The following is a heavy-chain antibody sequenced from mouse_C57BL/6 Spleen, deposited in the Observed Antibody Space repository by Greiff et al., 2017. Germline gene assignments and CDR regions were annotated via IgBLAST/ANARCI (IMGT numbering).Heavy chain of an antibody. D-gene: IGHD1-1*02. CDR3: TKPYCCGSCELAF. CDR2: IDPENGDT. V-gene: IGHV14-4*01. Sequence: VQLQQSGAELVRPGASVKLSCTASGFNFKDDYMHWVKQRPEQGLEWIGWIDPENGDTEYASKFQGKATITADTSSNTAYLQLSSLTSEDTAVYYCTKPYCCGSCELAFWGQGTLVTVSA. CDR1: GFNFKDDY. J-gene: IGHJ3*01.